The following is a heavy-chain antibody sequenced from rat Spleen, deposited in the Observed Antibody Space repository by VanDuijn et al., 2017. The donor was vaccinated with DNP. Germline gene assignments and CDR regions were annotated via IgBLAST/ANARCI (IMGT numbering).Heavy chain of an antibody. CDR1: GFTFSDYH. Sequence: EVQLVESGGGLVQPGRSLKLSCVVSGFTFSDYHMAWVRQAPKKGLEWVATIIYDGSRTSYRDSVKGRFILARDNAKSTLYLQINGLRSEDMATYYCIRWNSGHFDYWGQGVMVTVSS. V-gene: IGHV5S10*01. CDR2: IIYDGSRT. CDR3: IRWNSGHFDY. J-gene: IGHJ2*01. D-gene: IGHD4-3*01.